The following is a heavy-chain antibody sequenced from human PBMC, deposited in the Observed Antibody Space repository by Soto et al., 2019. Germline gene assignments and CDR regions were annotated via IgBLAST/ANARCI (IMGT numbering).Heavy chain of an antibody. V-gene: IGHV3-21*01. J-gene: IGHJ4*02. CDR1: GFTFSSYS. CDR2: ISSSSSYI. Sequence: VGSLRLSCAASGFTFSSYSMNWVRQAPGKGLEWVSSISSSSSYIYYGDSVKGRFTISRDNAKNSLYLQMNSLRAEDTATYYCARVHYYDSSGFYLWGQGTLVTVSS. D-gene: IGHD3-22*01. CDR3: ARVHYYDSSGFYL.